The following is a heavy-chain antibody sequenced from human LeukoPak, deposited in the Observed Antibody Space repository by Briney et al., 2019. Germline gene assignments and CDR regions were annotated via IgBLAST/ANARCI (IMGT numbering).Heavy chain of an antibody. J-gene: IGHJ4*02. CDR1: GFTFSKYA. D-gene: IGHD3-10*01. CDR3: AKYISDSGAYYAFDY. V-gene: IGHV3-23*01. Sequence: GGYLRFSCAASGFTFSKYAMTWVRQAPGQGLEWVSAITASGTTTYYADSVKGRFTISRDDSKNALSLQMDSLSAEDTALYYCAKYISDSGAYYAFDYWGQGTLVTVSS. CDR2: ITASGTTT.